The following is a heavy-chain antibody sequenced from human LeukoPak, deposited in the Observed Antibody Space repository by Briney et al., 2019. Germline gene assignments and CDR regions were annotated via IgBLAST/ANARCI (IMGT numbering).Heavy chain of an antibody. CDR3: AKDPYVGGGYHFDS. V-gene: IGHV3-23*01. J-gene: IGHJ4*02. CDR1: GFTFSSYA. Sequence: PGGSLRLSCAASGFTFSSYAMNWARQAPGEGLEWVSTITGSGGDTYYADSVKGRFIISRDNSKNTLYLQMNSLRAEDTAIYYCAKDPYVGGGYHFDSWGQGSLVTVSS. D-gene: IGHD3-22*01. CDR2: ITGSGGDT.